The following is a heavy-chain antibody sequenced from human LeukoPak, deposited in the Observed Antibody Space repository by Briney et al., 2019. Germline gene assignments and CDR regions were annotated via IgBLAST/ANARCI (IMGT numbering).Heavy chain of an antibody. D-gene: IGHD4-17*01. V-gene: IGHV6-1*01. CDR3: ARIATVTQDDY. Sequence: SQTLSLSCAISGDSVSNNRADWNWIRQSPSRGLEWLGRTYYRSKWYNDYALSVKSRITINPDTSKNQFSLQLNSVTPEDTAVYYCARIATVTQDDYWGQGTLVTVSS. CDR2: TYYRSKWYN. CDR1: GDSVSNNRAD. J-gene: IGHJ4*02.